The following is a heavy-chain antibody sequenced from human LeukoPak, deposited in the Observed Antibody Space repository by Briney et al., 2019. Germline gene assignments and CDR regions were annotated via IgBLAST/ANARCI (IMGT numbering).Heavy chain of an antibody. CDR3: AKGSYYYDSSGYHYYFDY. V-gene: IGHV3-23*01. D-gene: IGHD3-22*01. CDR1: GFTFSSYA. J-gene: IGHJ4*02. Sequence: GGSLRLSCAASGFTFSSYAMSWVRQAPGKGLEWVSAISGSGGSTYYADSVKGRFTISRDNSKNTLYLQMNSLRAEDTAVYYCAKGSYYYDSSGYHYYFDYWGQGTLVTVSS. CDR2: ISGSGGST.